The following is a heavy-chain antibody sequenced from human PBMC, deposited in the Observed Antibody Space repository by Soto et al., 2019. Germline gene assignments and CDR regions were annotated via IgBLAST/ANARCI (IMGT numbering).Heavy chain of an antibody. Sequence: GGSLRLSCAASGFTFSNAWMNWVRQAPGRGLEWVGRIKSKTDGGTTDYAAPVKGRFTISRDDSKNTLYLQMNSLKTEDTAVYYCTTGLGVDLVTTYEYFDYWGQGTLVTVSS. CDR3: TTGLGVDLVTTYEYFDY. V-gene: IGHV3-15*07. J-gene: IGHJ4*02. D-gene: IGHD4-17*01. CDR2: IKSKTDGGTT. CDR1: GFTFSNAW.